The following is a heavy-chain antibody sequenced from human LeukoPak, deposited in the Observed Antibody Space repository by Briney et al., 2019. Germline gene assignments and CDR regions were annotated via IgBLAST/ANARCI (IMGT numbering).Heavy chain of an antibody. V-gene: IGHV4-39*02. CDR3: AREGGPYRPLDY. J-gene: IGHJ4*02. Sequence: PSETLSLTCFVSGGSISSSRYFWGWIRQPPGKGLEWIGSIYYNGNTYYNPSLKSRVTISVDTSKNQFSLKLSSVTAADTAVYYCAREGGPYRPLDYSGQGTLVTVSS. CDR2: IYYNGNT. CDR1: GGSISSSRYF.